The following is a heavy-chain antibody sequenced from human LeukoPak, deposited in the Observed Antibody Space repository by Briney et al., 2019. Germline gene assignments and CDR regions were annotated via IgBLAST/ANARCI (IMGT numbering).Heavy chain of an antibody. CDR3: VQDGPLRSDY. CDR1: VASISTYY. D-gene: IGHD5/OR15-5a*01. V-gene: IGHV4-4*07. CDR2: IFASGST. Sequence: PSETLSLTCTVSVASISTYYWSWIRQPAGKGLEWIGRIFASGSTNYNPSLKSRIATSLYTSKNQFSPNLTSVTAADTAMYYCVQDGPLRSDYWGQGTLVTVSS. J-gene: IGHJ4*02.